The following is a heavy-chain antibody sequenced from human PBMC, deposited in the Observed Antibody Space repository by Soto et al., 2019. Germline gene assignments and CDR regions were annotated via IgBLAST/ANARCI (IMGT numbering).Heavy chain of an antibody. CDR3: ARGRYGDFDY. Sequence: PGGSLRLSCAASGFTFSTYALTWVRQAPGKGLEWVAVVSHDGRNTHYADSVKGRFTISGDSSKNTVSLEMTSLRAEDTAVYYCARGRYGDFDYWGQGTLVTVSS. D-gene: IGHD5-18*01. V-gene: IGHV3-30*03. CDR2: VSHDGRNT. J-gene: IGHJ4*02. CDR1: GFTFSTYA.